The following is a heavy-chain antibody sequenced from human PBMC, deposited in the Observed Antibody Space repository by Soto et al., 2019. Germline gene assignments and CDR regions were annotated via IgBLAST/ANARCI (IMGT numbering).Heavy chain of an antibody. D-gene: IGHD3-22*01. CDR3: ARDPIFYYASSGYGGSYFDY. Sequence: SETLSLTCAVSGASVTSDDYYWSWIRQPPGKGLEWIGYIYHSGSTYYNPSLKSRVSVSIDTSQNQFSLKLTSLTAADTAVYYCARDPIFYYASSGYGGSYFDYWGQGSRVTVSS. V-gene: IGHV4-30-4*01. CDR2: IYHSGST. CDR1: GASVTSDDYY. J-gene: IGHJ4*02.